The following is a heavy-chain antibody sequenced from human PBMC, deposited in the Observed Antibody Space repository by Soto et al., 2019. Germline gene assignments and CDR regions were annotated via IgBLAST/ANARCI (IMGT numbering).Heavy chain of an antibody. CDR1: GFTFNNYA. D-gene: IGHD1-26*01. Sequence: EVQLLESGGGLVQPGGSLRLSCAASGFTFNNYAMSWVRQAPGKGLEWVSAIGGSGGNTYYADSVKGRFTISRDNSKNTLYLQMTSLRAEDTAVYYCAKETSLSGRYYGMDVWGQGTTVTVSS. J-gene: IGHJ6*02. CDR2: IGGSGGNT. V-gene: IGHV3-23*01. CDR3: AKETSLSGRYYGMDV.